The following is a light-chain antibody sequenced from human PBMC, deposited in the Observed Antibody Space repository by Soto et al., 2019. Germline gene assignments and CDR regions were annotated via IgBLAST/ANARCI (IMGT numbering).Light chain of an antibody. V-gene: IGKV1-5*03. Sequence: DIQMTQSPSTLSASVGDRVTITCRASQSIRDWLAWYQQIPGKAPKLLIYKASNLETGVPSRFSGTGSGTEFTLNINGLQPDDFATYYCQQYHSDSLRTFGQGTKVEIK. CDR2: KAS. J-gene: IGKJ1*01. CDR1: QSIRDW. CDR3: QQYHSDSLRT.